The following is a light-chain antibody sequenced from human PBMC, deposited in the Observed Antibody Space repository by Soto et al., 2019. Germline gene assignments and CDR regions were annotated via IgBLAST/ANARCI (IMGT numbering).Light chain of an antibody. V-gene: IGKV3-15*01. J-gene: IGKJ1*01. CDR1: ESVSNN. Sequence: EIVMTHSPATLSVSPGERATVSCRAIESVSNNLAWYQQKPGQSPGLLIYAASTRATGIPARFSGSGSGAEFTLTISNLQSEDFAIYYCQQYNNWPPGTFGQGTKVEVK. CDR3: QQYNNWPPGT. CDR2: AAS.